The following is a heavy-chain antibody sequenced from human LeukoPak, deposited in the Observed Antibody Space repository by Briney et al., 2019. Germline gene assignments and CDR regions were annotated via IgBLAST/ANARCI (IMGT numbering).Heavy chain of an antibody. J-gene: IGHJ5*02. Sequence: ASVKVSCKASGYTFTSYYMHWVRQAPGQGLEWMGIINPSGGSTSYAQKFQGSVTMTRDMSTSTVYMELSSLRSEDTAVYYCARDRGYCSSTSCYSPLNWFDPWGQGTLVTVSS. CDR2: INPSGGST. CDR3: ARDRGYCSSTSCYSPLNWFDP. D-gene: IGHD2-2*02. V-gene: IGHV1-46*01. CDR1: GYTFTSYY.